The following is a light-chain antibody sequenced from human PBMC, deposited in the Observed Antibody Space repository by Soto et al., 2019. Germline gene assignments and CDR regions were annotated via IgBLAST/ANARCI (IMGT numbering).Light chain of an antibody. CDR3: SSYSSSRSYV. CDR2: DVC. Sequence: QSALTQPASVSGSPGQSITISCTGTSSYVGGYNYVSWYQHHPGKAPKLMIYDVCYRPSGVSKRFSGSKSGNTSSLTISGLQAEDAAEEYCSSYSSSRSYVFGPGTQLTGL. J-gene: IGLJ1*01. V-gene: IGLV2-14*03. CDR1: SSYVGGYNY.